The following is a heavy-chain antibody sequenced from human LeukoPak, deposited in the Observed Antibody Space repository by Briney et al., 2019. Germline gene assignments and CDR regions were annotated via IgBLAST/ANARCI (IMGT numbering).Heavy chain of an antibody. Sequence: GPVKVSCKASGYTFTSYGISWVRQAPGQGLEWMGWISAYNGNTNYAQKLQGRVTMTTDTSTSTAYMELRSLRSDDTAVYYCAREAFGEPYYYYGMDVWGKGTTVTVSS. CDR1: GYTFTSYG. D-gene: IGHD3-10*01. J-gene: IGHJ6*04. CDR2: ISAYNGNT. CDR3: AREAFGEPYYYYGMDV. V-gene: IGHV1-18*04.